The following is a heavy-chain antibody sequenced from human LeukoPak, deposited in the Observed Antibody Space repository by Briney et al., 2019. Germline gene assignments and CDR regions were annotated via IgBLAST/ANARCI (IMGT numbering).Heavy chain of an antibody. CDR3: ARGMHAKPYSTSSYYYYYYMDV. CDR1: GYTFTGYY. V-gene: IGHV1-2*06. J-gene: IGHJ6*03. CDR2: INPKSGGT. D-gene: IGHD6-13*01. Sequence: ASVKVSCKASGYTFTGYYMHWVRQAPGQGLEWMGRINPKSGGTISAQKFQGRVTMTRDTSSSTAYMELSRLRSDDTAVYYCARGMHAKPYSTSSYYYYYYMDVWGKGTTVTISS.